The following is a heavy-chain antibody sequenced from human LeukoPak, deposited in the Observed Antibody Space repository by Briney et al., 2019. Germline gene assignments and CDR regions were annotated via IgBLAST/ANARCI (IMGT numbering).Heavy chain of an antibody. CDR1: GFTFRYYS. J-gene: IGHJ4*02. CDR3: AGGSSTDSYHFDY. D-gene: IGHD2-2*01. Sequence: GGSPRLSCAASGFTFRYYSMNWVRQAPGKGLEWISSISSSSRFIYYTDSVKGRFTISRDNAQNSVYLQMNSLRAEDTAVYFCAGGSSTDSYHFDYWAREPWSPSPQ. V-gene: IGHV3-21*01. CDR2: ISSSSRFI.